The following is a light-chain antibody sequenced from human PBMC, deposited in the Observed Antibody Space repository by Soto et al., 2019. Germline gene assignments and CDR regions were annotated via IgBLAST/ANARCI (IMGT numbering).Light chain of an antibody. CDR3: SSYANSIPLYV. J-gene: IGLJ1*01. CDR2: EVS. V-gene: IGLV2-14*01. Sequence: QSLLTQPASVSGSPGQSITISCTGTSSDVGGYNYVSWYQQHPGKAPKLMIYEVSNRPSGISNRFSASESGNTAFLTISGLQAEDEADYYCSSYANSIPLYVFGTGTKLTVL. CDR1: SSDVGGYNY.